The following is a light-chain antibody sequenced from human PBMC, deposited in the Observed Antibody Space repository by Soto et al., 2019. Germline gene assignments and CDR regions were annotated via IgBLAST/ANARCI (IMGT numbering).Light chain of an antibody. Sequence: QAVLTQPPSASGSLGQSVTFSCAGTSSDVGAYDYVSWYQQHPGKAPKLMIFDVNKRPSGVPDRFSGSKSGNTASLTVSGLQDEDEADFYCSSYAGSNTFLFGGGTKLTVL. J-gene: IGLJ3*02. V-gene: IGLV2-8*01. CDR3: SSYAGSNTFL. CDR2: DVN. CDR1: SSDVGAYDY.